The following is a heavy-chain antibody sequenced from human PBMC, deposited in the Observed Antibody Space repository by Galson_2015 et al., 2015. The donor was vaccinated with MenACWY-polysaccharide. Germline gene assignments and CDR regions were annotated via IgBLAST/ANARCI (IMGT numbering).Heavy chain of an antibody. D-gene: IGHD5-24*01. V-gene: IGHV3-21*01. J-gene: IGHJ4*02. CDR1: GFTFSRYN. Sequence: SLRLSCAASGFTFSRYNFYWVRQSPGEGLEWVSSITGSSSYIYYADSVKGRFTISRDNAKNSLYLQMNSLRAEDTAVYYCARGDQWLENFEYWGQGTLVALSS. CDR2: ITGSSSYI. CDR3: ARGDQWLENFEY.